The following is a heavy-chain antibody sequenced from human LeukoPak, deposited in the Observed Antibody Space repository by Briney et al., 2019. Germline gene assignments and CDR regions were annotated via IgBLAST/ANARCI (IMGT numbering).Heavy chain of an antibody. D-gene: IGHD3-16*01. V-gene: IGHV4-59*12. CDR2: IYYSGST. Sequence: SETLSLTCTVSGGSISSYYWSWIRQPPGKGLEWIGYIYYSGSTNYNPSLKSRVTISVDTSKNQFSLKLSSVTAADTAVYYCARDGGGGLYYFDYWGQGTLVTVSS. J-gene: IGHJ4*02. CDR3: ARDGGGGLYYFDY. CDR1: GGSISSYY.